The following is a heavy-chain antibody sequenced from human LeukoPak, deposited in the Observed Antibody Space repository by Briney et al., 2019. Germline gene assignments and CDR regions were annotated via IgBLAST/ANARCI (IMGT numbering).Heavy chain of an antibody. D-gene: IGHD2-15*01. Sequence: SETLSLTCTVSGSSFNSSSFFWGWIRQPPGKGLEWIGSIYLSGSTLYNPSLKSRLIMSVDTSKNQFSLKLTSVTAADTAVYYCARVVCRGNACYSDFDSWGQGTPVTVSS. J-gene: IGHJ4*02. CDR1: GSSFNSSSFF. V-gene: IGHV4-39*02. CDR2: IYLSGST. CDR3: ARVVCRGNACYSDFDS.